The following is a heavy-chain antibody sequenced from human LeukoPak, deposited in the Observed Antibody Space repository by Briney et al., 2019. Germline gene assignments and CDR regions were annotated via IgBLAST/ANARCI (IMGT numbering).Heavy chain of an antibody. V-gene: IGHV3-23*01. CDR2: ISSSGGST. J-gene: IGHJ4*02. CDR1: GFTFSSYA. D-gene: IGHD5-18*01. Sequence: GGSLRLSCAASGFTFSSYAMNWVRQAPGKGLEWVSAISSSGGSTYYADSVKGRFTISRDNSKNTLYLQMNSLRAEDTAVYYCAKDADVDIPMFITYWGQGTLVTVSS. CDR3: AKDADVDIPMFITY.